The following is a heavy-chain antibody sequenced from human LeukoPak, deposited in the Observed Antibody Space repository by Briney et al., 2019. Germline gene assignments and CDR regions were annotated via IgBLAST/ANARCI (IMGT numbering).Heavy chain of an antibody. D-gene: IGHD1-14*01. Sequence: GASAKVSCKASGYTFTGYYIHWVRQAPGQGLEWMGWINPNGGGTNYAQKFQGRVTMTRDTSISTAYMEMSRLGSDDTALYYCAGGITGGDYRGQGTLVTVSS. J-gene: IGHJ4*02. V-gene: IGHV1-2*02. CDR3: AGGITGGDY. CDR1: GYTFTGYY. CDR2: INPNGGGT.